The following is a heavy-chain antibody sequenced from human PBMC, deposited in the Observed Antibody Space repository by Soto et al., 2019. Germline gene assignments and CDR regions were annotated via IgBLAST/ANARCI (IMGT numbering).Heavy chain of an antibody. V-gene: IGHV3-7*01. CDR1: GFTFSSSW. J-gene: IGHJ6*03. D-gene: IGHD2-2*01. CDR2: IKQDGSEK. CDR3: TRRRRGDVAVLPAAISWKIAGGPRDYYYYYMDV. Sequence: EVQLVESGGGLVQPGGSLRLSCAASGFTFSSSWMSWVRQAPGKGLEWVANIKQDGSEKYYVDSVKGRFTISRDNANNSLYLHMHSRRAEDTAVYYCTRRRRGDVAVLPAAISWKIAGGPRDYYYYYMDVWGKGTTVTVSS.